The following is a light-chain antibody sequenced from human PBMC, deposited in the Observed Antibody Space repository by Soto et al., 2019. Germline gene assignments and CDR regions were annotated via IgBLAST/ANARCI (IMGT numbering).Light chain of an antibody. Sequence: IVLTQSPGTLSLSPGERATLSCRASETVSSSFLAWYQQKPGQAPRLLIYGASSRATGIPDRFSGSGSGTDLTLTISRLEPEDFAVYYCQQCGASPKTFDQGTRVEIK. CDR1: ETVSSSF. J-gene: IGKJ1*01. CDR2: GAS. V-gene: IGKV3-20*01. CDR3: QQCGASPKT.